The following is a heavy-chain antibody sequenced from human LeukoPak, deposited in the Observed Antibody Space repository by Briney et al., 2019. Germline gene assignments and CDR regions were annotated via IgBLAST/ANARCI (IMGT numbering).Heavy chain of an antibody. CDR2: IIPIFGTA. V-gene: IGHV1-69*05. CDR3: ARPSDSSGYYYYYYMDV. D-gene: IGHD3-22*01. CDR1: GGTFSSYA. J-gene: IGHJ6*03. Sequence: SVKVSCKAAGGTFSSYAISWVRQAPGQGLEWMGGIIPIFGTANYAQKFQGRVTITTDESTSTAYMELSSLRSEDTAVYYCARPSDSSGYYYYYYMDVWGKGTTVTVSS.